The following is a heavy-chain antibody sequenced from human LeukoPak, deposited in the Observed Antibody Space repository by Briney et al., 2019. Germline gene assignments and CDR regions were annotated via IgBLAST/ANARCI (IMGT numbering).Heavy chain of an antibody. D-gene: IGHD6-25*01. J-gene: IGHJ5*02. V-gene: IGHV7-4-1*02. CDR2: INTNTGNP. CDR1: GYTFTSYA. Sequence: GASVKVSCKASGYTFTSYAMNWVRQATGQGLEWMGWINTNTGNPTYAQGFTGRFVFSLDTSVSTAYLKISSLKAEDTAVYYCARDLFGVTAARGWFDPWGQGTLVTVSS. CDR3: ARDLFGVTAARGWFDP.